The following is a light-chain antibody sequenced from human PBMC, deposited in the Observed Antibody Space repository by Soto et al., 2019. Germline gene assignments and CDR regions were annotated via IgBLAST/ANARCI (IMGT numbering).Light chain of an antibody. J-gene: IGLJ1*01. V-gene: IGLV1-40*01. CDR2: GTR. CDR1: SSNIGAGFD. CDR3: QSYDSSLSGSYV. Sequence: QSVLTQPSSGSGAPGQRVTISCAGSSSNIGAGFDVHWYQQLPGTAPQLLIFGTRNRPSGVPDRFSGSKSGTSASLAITGLQAEDEAHYYCQSYDSSLSGSYVFATGRKATXL.